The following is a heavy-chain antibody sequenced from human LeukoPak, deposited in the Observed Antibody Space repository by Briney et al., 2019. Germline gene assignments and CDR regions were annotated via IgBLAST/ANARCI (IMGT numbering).Heavy chain of an antibody. J-gene: IGHJ4*02. Sequence: ASVKVSCKASGYTFTNYGIFWVRQAPEQGLEWMGWISAYSGNTNYAQKLQGRVTMTTETSTSTAYMELESLRSDDTAVYYCAISQGSYYDTSGYLGGDYWGQGTLVTASS. CDR3: AISQGSYYDTSGYLGGDY. CDR2: ISAYSGNT. V-gene: IGHV1-18*01. D-gene: IGHD3-22*01. CDR1: GYTFTNYG.